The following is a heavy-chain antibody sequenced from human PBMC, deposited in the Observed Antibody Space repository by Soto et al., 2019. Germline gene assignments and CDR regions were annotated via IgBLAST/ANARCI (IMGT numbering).Heavy chain of an antibody. CDR1: GFTFSDYG. Sequence: GWSLRLSCAASGFTFSDYGMHWVRQAPGKGPEWVAGISYDGSNKWYADSVKGRFTISRGSSENTLDLQMDSLRIEDTAVYFCEKYASSGWYPGKGMDVWGQGPT. CDR2: ISYDGSNK. V-gene: IGHV3-30*18. D-gene: IGHD6-19*01. J-gene: IGHJ6*02. CDR3: EKYASSGWYPGKGMDV.